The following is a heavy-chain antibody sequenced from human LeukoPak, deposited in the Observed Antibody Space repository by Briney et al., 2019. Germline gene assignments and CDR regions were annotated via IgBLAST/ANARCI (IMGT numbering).Heavy chain of an antibody. CDR2: IIPIFGTA. CDR3: AVASGAYETSFDY. J-gene: IGHJ4*02. Sequence: ASVTVSCKASGGTFSSYAISWVRQAPGQGLEWMGGIIPIFGTANYAQKFQGRVTITADESTSTAYMELSSLRSEDTAVYYCAVASGAYETSFDYWGQGTLVTVSS. CDR1: GGTFSSYA. V-gene: IGHV1-69*13. D-gene: IGHD4-17*01.